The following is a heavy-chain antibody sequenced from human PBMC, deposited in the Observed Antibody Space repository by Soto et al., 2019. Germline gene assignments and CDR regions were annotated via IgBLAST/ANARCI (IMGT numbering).Heavy chain of an antibody. CDR1: GYTFTSYG. V-gene: IGHV1-18*01. J-gene: IGHJ4*02. CDR3: PRDVYSGTDY. D-gene: IGHD1-26*01. CDR2: ISAYNGNT. Sequence: QVQLVQSGAEVKKPGASVKVSCKASGYTFTSYGISWVRQAPGQGLEWMGWISAYNGNTNYAQKLQGRVTMTTETSTSTDYTELRSLSSHYTAQTYAPRDVYSGTDYWGQGTLVTVSS.